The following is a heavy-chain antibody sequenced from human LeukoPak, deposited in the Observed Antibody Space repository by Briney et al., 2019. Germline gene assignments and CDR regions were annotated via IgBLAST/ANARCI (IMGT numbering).Heavy chain of an antibody. CDR3: AKDSTGVNYYYMDV. D-gene: IGHD6-25*01. V-gene: IGHV4-39*02. J-gene: IGHJ6*03. CDR1: GGSISSSSYY. CDR2: IYYSGST. Sequence: PSETLSLTCTVSGGSISSSSYYWGWIRQPPGKGLEWIGSIYYSGSTYYNPSLKSRVTISVDTSKNQFSLKLSSVTAADTAVYYCAKDSTGVNYYYMDVWGKGTTVTVSS.